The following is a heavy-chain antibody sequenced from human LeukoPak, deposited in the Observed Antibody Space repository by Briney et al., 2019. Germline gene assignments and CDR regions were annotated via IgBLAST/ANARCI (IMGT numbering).Heavy chain of an antibody. V-gene: IGHV4-59*13. Sequence: PSETLSLTCTVSGGSISSYYWSWIRQPPGKGLDWIGYIYSSGSTTYNPSLRSRLTISVDTSKNEFSLKLSSVTAADTAVYYCVRGYYSDNSGYYPWHFDLWGRGTLVTVSS. CDR3: VRGYYSDNSGYYPWHFDL. D-gene: IGHD3-22*01. CDR1: GGSISSYY. CDR2: IYSSGST. J-gene: IGHJ2*01.